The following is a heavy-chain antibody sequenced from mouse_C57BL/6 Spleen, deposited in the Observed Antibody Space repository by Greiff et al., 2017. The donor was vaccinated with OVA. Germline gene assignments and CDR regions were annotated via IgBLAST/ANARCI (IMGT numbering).Heavy chain of an antibody. CDR1: GYTFTSYW. CDR2: IHPSDSDT. CDR3: AMGLTGGSYFDY. V-gene: IGHV1-74*01. D-gene: IGHD4-1*01. Sequence: QVQLQQPGAELVKPGASVKVSCKASGYTFTSYWMHWVKQRPGQGLEWIGMIHPSDSDTNYNQKFKGKATLTVDKSSSTAYMQLSSLTSEDSAVYCCAMGLTGGSYFDYWGQGTTLTVSS. J-gene: IGHJ2*01.